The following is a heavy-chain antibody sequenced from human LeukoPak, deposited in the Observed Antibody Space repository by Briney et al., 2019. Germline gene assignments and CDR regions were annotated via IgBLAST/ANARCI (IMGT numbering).Heavy chain of an antibody. Sequence: GGSLRLSCAASGFTFSRYEMNWVRQAPGKGLDWVSYISSSGSTMYYADSVKGRSTISRDNAKNSLYLQMDSLRAEDTAVYYCASSYHYDSSGSIYYFDYWGQGTPVTVSS. V-gene: IGHV3-48*03. D-gene: IGHD3-22*01. CDR1: GFTFSRYE. CDR2: ISSSGSTM. J-gene: IGHJ4*02. CDR3: ASSYHYDSSGSIYYFDY.